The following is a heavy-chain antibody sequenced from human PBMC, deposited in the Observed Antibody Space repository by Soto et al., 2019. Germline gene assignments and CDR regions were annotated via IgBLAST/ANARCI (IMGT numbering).Heavy chain of an antibody. CDR2: IVPLFGTE. V-gene: IGHV1-69*05. D-gene: IGHD2-21*01. CDR3: ARDGDPGYYFGSGPLGGRRFNP. J-gene: IGHJ5*02. CDR1: GGTFGNTA. Sequence: QVQLVQSGAEVKEPGSSVNVSCKTSGGTFGNTAVTWVRQVPGQGLEWIGGIVPLFGTENYAQKYRGRVMITTEQSTSPAYKDLSSMRSEDTDIYYCARDGDPGYYFGSGPLGGRRFNPWGQGTLVTVS.